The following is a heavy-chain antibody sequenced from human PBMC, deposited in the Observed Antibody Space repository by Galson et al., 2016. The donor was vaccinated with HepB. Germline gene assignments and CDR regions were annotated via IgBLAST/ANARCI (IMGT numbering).Heavy chain of an antibody. CDR2: INSYNGHT. V-gene: IGHV1-18*04. D-gene: IGHD5-24*01. J-gene: IGHJ4*02. CDR1: GYIFTTSG. Sequence: SVKVSCKASGYIFTTSGISWVRQAPGQGLEWLGWINSYNGHTSFIQRVQGRVTLATDTSTSTAYMELRSLRSDDTAMYYCARDLYNYGNFDFCGQGTLVTASS. CDR3: ARDLYNYGNFDF.